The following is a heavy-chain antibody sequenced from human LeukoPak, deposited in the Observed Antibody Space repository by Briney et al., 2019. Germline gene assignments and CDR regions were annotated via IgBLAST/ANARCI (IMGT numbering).Heavy chain of an antibody. Sequence: SVTLSLTCAVFGGFFSGYYWSGIRQSPEKALEGIGEMSHTSATNDNPKLQCPVTVSVDTSKLQFSLNLRSVTAADTDVYYSARGLHYNILTGGMDVWGQGTTVIVSS. J-gene: IGHJ6*02. V-gene: IGHV4-34*01. CDR3: ARGLHYNILTGGMDV. CDR2: MSHTSAT. CDR1: GGFFSGYY. D-gene: IGHD3-9*01.